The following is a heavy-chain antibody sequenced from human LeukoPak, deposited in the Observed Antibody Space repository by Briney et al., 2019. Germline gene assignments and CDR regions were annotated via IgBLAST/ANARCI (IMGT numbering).Heavy chain of an antibody. CDR3: ARGYSSSWYWFDP. J-gene: IGHJ5*02. Sequence: SETLSLTCTVSGGSISSYYWSWIRQPPGKGLEWIGYIYYSGSTNYNPSLKSRVTISVDTSKNQFSLKVSSVTAADTAVYYCARGYSSSWYWFDPWGQGTLVTVSS. V-gene: IGHV4-59*01. CDR2: IYYSGST. CDR1: GGSISSYY. D-gene: IGHD6-13*01.